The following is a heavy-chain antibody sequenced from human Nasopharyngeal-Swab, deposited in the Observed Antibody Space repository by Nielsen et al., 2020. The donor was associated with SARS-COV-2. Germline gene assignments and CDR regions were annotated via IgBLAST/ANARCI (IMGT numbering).Heavy chain of an antibody. V-gene: IGHV3-23*01. J-gene: IGHJ4*02. D-gene: IGHD5-18*01. Sequence: WIRQPPGKGLEWVSAISGSGGSTYYADSVKGRFTISRDNSKNTLYLQMNSLRAEDTAVYYCANSVDAAMADYWGQGTLVNVSS. CDR3: ANSVDAAMADY. CDR2: ISGSGGST.